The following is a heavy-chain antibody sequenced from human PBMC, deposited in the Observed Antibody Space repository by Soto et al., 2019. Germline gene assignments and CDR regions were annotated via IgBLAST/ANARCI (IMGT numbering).Heavy chain of an antibody. J-gene: IGHJ4*02. V-gene: IGHV3-23*01. CDR1: GFTFSNYA. CDR3: ATRGSGSYSDY. CDR2: ISGSGDST. Sequence: EVQLLESGGGLVQPGGSLRLSCAASGFTFSNYAMNWVRQAPVKGLEWVSVISGSGDSTYHADSVKGRFTISRDNSKNTLYLQMTRLPAEDTAVYDCATRGSGSYSDYWGQGTLVTVSS. D-gene: IGHD1-26*01.